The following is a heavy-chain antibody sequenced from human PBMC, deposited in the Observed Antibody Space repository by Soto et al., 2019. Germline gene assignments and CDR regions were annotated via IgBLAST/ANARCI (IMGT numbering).Heavy chain of an antibody. CDR3: ARGPYDFLGNWFDP. Sequence: SGGSLRLSCAASGFTFSSYSMNWVRQAPGKGLEWVSYISSSSSTIYYADSVKGRFTISRDNAKNSLYLQMNSLRDEDTAVYYCARGPYDFLGNWFDPWGQGTLVTVSS. CDR1: GFTFSSYS. D-gene: IGHD3-3*01. V-gene: IGHV3-48*02. CDR2: ISSSSSTI. J-gene: IGHJ5*02.